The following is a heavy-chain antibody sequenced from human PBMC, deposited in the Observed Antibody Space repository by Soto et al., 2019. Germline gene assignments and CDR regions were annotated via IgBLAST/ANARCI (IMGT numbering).Heavy chain of an antibody. CDR3: ARHQWGSPIVVLITATAPLDY. V-gene: IGHV3-11*03. J-gene: IGHJ4*02. CDR1: GFTFSDYY. CDR2: ISGNSIYR. Sequence: GSLRLSCAGSGFTFSDYYMSWIRQAPGKGLEWISYISGNSIYRSYADSVKGRFTISRDNTNNSLYLQMSSLRADDTAVYYCARHQWGSPIVVLITATAPLDYWGQGTLVTVSS. D-gene: IGHD2-15*01.